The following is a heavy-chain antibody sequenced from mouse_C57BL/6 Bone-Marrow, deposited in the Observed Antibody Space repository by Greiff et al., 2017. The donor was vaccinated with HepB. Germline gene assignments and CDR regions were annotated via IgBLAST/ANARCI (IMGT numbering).Heavy chain of an antibody. CDR3: TREGDDYDERGFDY. Sequence: QVQLKQSGAELVRPGASVTLSCKASGYTFTDYEMHWVKQTPVHGLEWIGAIDPETGGTAYNQKFKGKAILTADKSSSTAYMELRSLTSEDSAVYYCTREGDDYDERGFDYWGQGTTLTVSS. CDR2: IDPETGGT. V-gene: IGHV1-15*01. J-gene: IGHJ2*01. D-gene: IGHD2-4*01. CDR1: GYTFTDYE.